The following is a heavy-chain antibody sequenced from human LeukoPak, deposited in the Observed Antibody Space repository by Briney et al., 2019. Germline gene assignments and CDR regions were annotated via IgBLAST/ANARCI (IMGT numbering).Heavy chain of an antibody. D-gene: IGHD3-16*01. Sequence: GGSLRLSCAASGFIFNNYWMTWARQAPGKGLEWVAHIKQDGSEKNYVDSVKGRFTISRDNAKNSLYLQMNSLRAEDTAVYYCAKELIMRFDFWGQGTLVTVSS. CDR1: GFIFNNYW. V-gene: IGHV3-7*01. CDR2: IKQDGSEK. J-gene: IGHJ4*02. CDR3: AKELIMRFDF.